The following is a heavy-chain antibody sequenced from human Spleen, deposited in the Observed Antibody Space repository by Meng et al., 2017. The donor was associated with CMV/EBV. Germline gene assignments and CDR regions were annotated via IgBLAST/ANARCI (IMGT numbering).Heavy chain of an antibody. Sequence: ASVKVSCKVSGYNFTDCFIDWVRQAPGQGLEWMGWINPHTGTTHFAQKFQDRAAMARDTSISTVYMELTHLRSDDTVVYYCARDRDSSGWYIFDYWGQGSRVTVSS. CDR2: INPHTGTT. CDR1: GYNFTDCF. J-gene: IGHJ4*02. D-gene: IGHD6-19*01. CDR3: ARDRDSSGWYIFDY. V-gene: IGHV1-2*02.